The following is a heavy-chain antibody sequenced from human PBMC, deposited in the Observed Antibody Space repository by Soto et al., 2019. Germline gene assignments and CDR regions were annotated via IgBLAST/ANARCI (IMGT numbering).Heavy chain of an antibody. CDR3: ARDKVNQGQLVLYLYYYGMDV. CDR1: GFTFRNFA. CDR2: LSYDESHE. D-gene: IGHD5-18*01. V-gene: IGHV3-30*03. J-gene: IGHJ6*02. Sequence: GGSLRLSCAASGFTFRNFAMHWVRQAPGKGLEWVATLSYDESHEYSADSVKGRFTISRDNSENTLHLQMNSLGPEDTAVYYCARDKVNQGQLVLYLYYYGMDVWGQGATVTVSS.